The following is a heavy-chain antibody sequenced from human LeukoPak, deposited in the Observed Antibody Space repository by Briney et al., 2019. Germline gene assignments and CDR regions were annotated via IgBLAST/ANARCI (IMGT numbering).Heavy chain of an antibody. Sequence: ASVKVSCKASGYTFTSYDINWVRQATGQGLEWMGWMNPNSGNTGYAQKFQGRVTITRNTSISTAYMELSSLRSEDTAVYYCTWYYYDSSGYYFMDAFDIWGQGTMVTVSS. J-gene: IGHJ3*02. CDR1: GYTFTSYD. CDR2: MNPNSGNT. V-gene: IGHV1-8*03. CDR3: TWYYYDSSGYYFMDAFDI. D-gene: IGHD3-22*01.